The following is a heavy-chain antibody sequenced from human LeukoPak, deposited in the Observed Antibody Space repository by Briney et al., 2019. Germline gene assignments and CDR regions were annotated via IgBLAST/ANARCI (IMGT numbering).Heavy chain of an antibody. J-gene: IGHJ3*02. D-gene: IGHD3-16*01. CDR2: IYTSGST. Sequence: SQTLSLTCTVSGGSISSGSYYWSWIRQPAGKGLEWIGRIYTSGSTNYNPSLKSRVTISVDTSKNQFSLKLSSVTAADTAVYYCARDLIPVKAFDIWGQGTMVTVSS. CDR3: ARDLIPVKAFDI. V-gene: IGHV4-61*02. CDR1: GGSISSGSYY.